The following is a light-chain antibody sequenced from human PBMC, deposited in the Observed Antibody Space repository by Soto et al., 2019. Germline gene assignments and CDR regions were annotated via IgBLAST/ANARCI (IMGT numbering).Light chain of an antibody. CDR1: QSVSSN. Sequence: EIVMTQSPATLSVSPGERATLSCRASQSVSSNLAWYQQKPGQAPRLLIYGASTRATGIPARFSGSGSGTEFTLTISSLQSVDFAVYYCQQYNYWPPLTFGQGTRLEIK. V-gene: IGKV3-15*01. CDR3: QQYNYWPPLT. J-gene: IGKJ5*01. CDR2: GAS.